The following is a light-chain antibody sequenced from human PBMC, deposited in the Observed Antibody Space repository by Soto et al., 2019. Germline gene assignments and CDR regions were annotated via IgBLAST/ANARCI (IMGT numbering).Light chain of an antibody. V-gene: IGKV1-9*01. J-gene: IGKJ2*01. CDR3: QQLRTYPYT. Sequence: DIHLTQSPSFLSASVGDRVTVTCRASQDISTYLAWFQQKPGKAPQLLVYPASTLQGGVPSRFSGRGSGTDFSLTISSLQPEDFATYYCQQLRTYPYTFGQGTKLDIK. CDR1: QDISTY. CDR2: PAS.